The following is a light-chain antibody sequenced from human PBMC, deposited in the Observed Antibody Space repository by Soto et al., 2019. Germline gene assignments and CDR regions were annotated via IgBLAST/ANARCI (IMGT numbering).Light chain of an antibody. CDR2: LNSDGSH. J-gene: IGLJ3*02. V-gene: IGLV4-69*01. CDR3: QTWGTGIWV. CDR1: SGHSSYA. Sequence: QLVLTRSPSASASLGASVKLTCTLSSGHSSYAIAWHQQQAEKGPRYLMKLNSDGSHSKGDGIPDRFSGSSSGAERYLTISSLQSEDEADYYCQTWGTGIWVFGGGTKLTVL.